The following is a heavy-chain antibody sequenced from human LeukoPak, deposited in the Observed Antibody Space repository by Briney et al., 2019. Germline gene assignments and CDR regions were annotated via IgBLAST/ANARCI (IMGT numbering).Heavy chain of an antibody. Sequence: SETLSLTCAVYGGSFSGYYWSWIRQPPGKGLECVGEINHSGSTNYNPSLKSRVTISVDTSKNQFSLKLSSVTAADTAVYYCARGHQRDSYGQLGYWGQGTLVTVSS. CDR2: INHSGST. CDR3: ARGHQRDSYGQLGY. V-gene: IGHV4-34*01. J-gene: IGHJ4*02. CDR1: GGSFSGYY. D-gene: IGHD5-18*01.